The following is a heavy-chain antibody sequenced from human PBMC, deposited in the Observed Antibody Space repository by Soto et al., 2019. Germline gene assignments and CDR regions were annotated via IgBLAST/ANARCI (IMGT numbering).Heavy chain of an antibody. D-gene: IGHD5-12*01. J-gene: IGHJ4*02. Sequence: GGSLRLSCAASGFTFSCYEMNWVRHAPGKGLEWVSYISSSGNTIYYADSVKGRFTISRDNAKNSLYLQMNSLRAEDTAIYYCARARSGFDPFDYWGQGTLVTVSS. CDR3: ARARSGFDPFDY. CDR2: ISSSGNTI. V-gene: IGHV3-48*03. CDR1: GFTFSCYE.